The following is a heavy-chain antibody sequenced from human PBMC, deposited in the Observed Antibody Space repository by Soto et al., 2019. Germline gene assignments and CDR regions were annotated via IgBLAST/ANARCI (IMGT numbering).Heavy chain of an antibody. D-gene: IGHD1-1*01. CDR2: FYYSGST. J-gene: IGHJ5*02. CDR1: GASISISHYY. Sequence: SETLSLTCTVSGASISISHYYCGWIRQPPGRGLEWIGSFYYSGSTYYNPSLESRVTISPDTSKNQFSLKVTSVTAADTAVYYCERNDYSKWFDPWGQGTLVTVSS. V-gene: IGHV4-39*01. CDR3: ERNDYSKWFDP.